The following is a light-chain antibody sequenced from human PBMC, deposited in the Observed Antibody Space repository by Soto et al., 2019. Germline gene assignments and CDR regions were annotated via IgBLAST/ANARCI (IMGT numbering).Light chain of an antibody. CDR3: QKYNEWPLT. V-gene: IGKV3-15*01. CDR2: RAS. J-gene: IGKJ4*01. CDR1: QSINSN. Sequence: IVMTQSPATLSVSPGERATLSCRASQSINSNLAWYQQKPGQAPRLLMFRASIRATGFPARFSGSGSGTEFNITISSLQSEDSAIYYCQKYNEWPLTFGGGTKVEIK.